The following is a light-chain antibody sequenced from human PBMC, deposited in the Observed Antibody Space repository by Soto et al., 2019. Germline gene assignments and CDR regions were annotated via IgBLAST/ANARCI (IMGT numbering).Light chain of an antibody. CDR3: TSFTNDDTWV. CDR2: EVA. Sequence: QSVLTQPASVSGSPGQSITISCTGTSSDIGDYDYVSWFQQHPGKAPKFIIYEVAHRPSGVSHRFSGSKSGNMASLTISGLQAEDEADYYCTSFTNDDTWVFGGGTKVTVL. V-gene: IGLV2-14*01. CDR1: SSDIGDYDY. J-gene: IGLJ3*02.